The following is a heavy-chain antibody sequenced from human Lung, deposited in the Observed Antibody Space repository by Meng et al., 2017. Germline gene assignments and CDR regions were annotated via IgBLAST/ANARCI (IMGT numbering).Heavy chain of an antibody. J-gene: IGHJ4*02. V-gene: IGHV3-23*01. CDR1: GFTFSNYA. CDR2: TAATDGGT. Sequence: EVQLLESGGGWVQPGGSLRLSCAASGFTFSNYAMSGVRQAPEKGLEWVSATAATDGGTYHAASVRGRFTISRDNSKNTLSLQMNSLRADDTAIYYCARGTRVSCTGVICYPFDFWGQGTLVTVSS. D-gene: IGHD2-8*02. CDR3: ARGTRVSCTGVICYPFDF.